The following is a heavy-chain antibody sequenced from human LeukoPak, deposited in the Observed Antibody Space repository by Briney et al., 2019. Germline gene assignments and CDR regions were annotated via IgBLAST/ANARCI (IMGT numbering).Heavy chain of an antibody. CDR3: ARSERDATVTTDY. CDR2: IIPIFGTA. V-gene: IGHV1-69*13. CDR1: GGTFSSYA. J-gene: IGHJ4*02. D-gene: IGHD4-17*01. Sequence: SVKVSCKASGGTFSSYAISWVRQAPGQGLEWMGGIIPIFGTANYAQKFQGRVTIIADESTSTAYMELSSLRSEDTAVYYCARSERDATVTTDYWGQGTLVTVSS.